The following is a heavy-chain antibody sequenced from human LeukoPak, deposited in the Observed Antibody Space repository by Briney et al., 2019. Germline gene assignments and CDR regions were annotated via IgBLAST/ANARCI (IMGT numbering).Heavy chain of an antibody. J-gene: IGHJ4*02. CDR2: IYYSGST. CDR3: ARSLGLKKTLFDY. D-gene: IGHD7-27*01. CDR1: GGSLSSYY. V-gene: IGHV4-59*08. Sequence: SETLSLTCTVSGGSLSSYYWSWIRQPPGKGLEWIGYIYYSGSTNYNPSLKSRVTISVDTSKNQFSLKLSSVTAADTAVYYCARSLGLKKTLFDYWGQGTLVTVSS.